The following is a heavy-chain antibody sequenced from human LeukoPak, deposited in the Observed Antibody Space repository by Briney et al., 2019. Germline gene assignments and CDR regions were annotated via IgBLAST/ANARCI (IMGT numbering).Heavy chain of an antibody. CDR2: IYTSGST. J-gene: IGHJ4*02. Sequence: SETLSLTCTVSGGSISSGSYYWSWIRQPAGKGLEWIVRIYTSGSTNYNPSLKSRVTISVDTSKNQFSLKLSSVTAADTAVYYCARASLWELPTFDYWGQGTLVTVSS. D-gene: IGHD1-26*01. CDR1: GGSISSGSYY. V-gene: IGHV4-61*02. CDR3: ARASLWELPTFDY.